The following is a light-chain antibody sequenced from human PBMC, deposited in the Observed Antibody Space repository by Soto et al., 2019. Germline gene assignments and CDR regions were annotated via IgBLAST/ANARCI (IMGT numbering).Light chain of an antibody. Sequence: EIVMTQSPATLSVSPGERATLSCRASQSVNSNLAWYQQKPGQAPRVLIYGASSRATGIPARFSGSGSGTEFTLTITSLQSEDFAVYYCQQYNSWPRTFGQGTKVDI. CDR2: GAS. CDR3: QQYNSWPRT. CDR1: QSVNSN. J-gene: IGKJ1*01. V-gene: IGKV3-15*01.